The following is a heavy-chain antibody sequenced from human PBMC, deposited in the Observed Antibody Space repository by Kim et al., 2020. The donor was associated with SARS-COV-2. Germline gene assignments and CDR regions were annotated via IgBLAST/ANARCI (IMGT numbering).Heavy chain of an antibody. Sequence: YADSGKGRFTISRDNSKNTLYLQMNSLRAEDTAVYYCARRGAAASYYFDYWGQGTLVTVSS. CDR3: ARRGAAASYYFDY. D-gene: IGHD6-13*01. J-gene: IGHJ4*02. V-gene: IGHV3-23*01.